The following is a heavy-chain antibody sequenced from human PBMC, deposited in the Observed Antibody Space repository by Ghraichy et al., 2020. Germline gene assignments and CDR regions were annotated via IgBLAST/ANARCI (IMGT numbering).Heavy chain of an antibody. CDR1: GFIFSTYS. Sequence: GGSLRLSCVGSGFIFSTYSMHWVRQAPGKGLEWVALMSYDGSDTRYADSIRGRFNISRDNSKNTLYLQMDSLRVDDTALYFCARGPGSGSWTIDYWGRETLVTVSS. CDR2: MSYDGSDT. J-gene: IGHJ4*02. CDR3: ARGPGSGSWTIDY. V-gene: IGHV3-30-3*01. D-gene: IGHD6-13*01.